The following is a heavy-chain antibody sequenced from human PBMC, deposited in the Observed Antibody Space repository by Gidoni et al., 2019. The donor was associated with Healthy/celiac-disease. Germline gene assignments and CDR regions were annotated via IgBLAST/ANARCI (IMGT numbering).Heavy chain of an antibody. V-gene: IGHV3-48*01. J-gene: IGHJ6*03. D-gene: IGHD2-15*01. CDR3: ARVYCSGGSCSVGHYYYYYMDV. Sequence: EVQLVESGGGLVQPGGSLRLSCAASGFTFSSYSMNWVRQAPGKGLEWVSYISSSSSTIYYADSVKGRFTISRDNAKNSLYLQMNSLRAEDTAVYYCARVYCSGGSCSVGHYYYYYMDVWGKGTTVTVSS. CDR2: ISSSSSTI. CDR1: GFTFSSYS.